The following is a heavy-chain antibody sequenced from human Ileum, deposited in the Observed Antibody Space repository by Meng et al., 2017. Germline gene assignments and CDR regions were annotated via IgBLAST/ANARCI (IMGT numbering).Heavy chain of an antibody. CDR1: GFTLTTYW. D-gene: IGHD6-25*01. Sequence: GGSLRLSCAVSGFTLTTYWMHWVRQAPGKGLMWVSRVNPYGTITNYADSAKGRFTISRDTAKNTLYLQMDSLVADDTAVYYCTRDTFGYHDYWGQGTLVTVSS. V-gene: IGHV3-74*01. J-gene: IGHJ4*02. CDR3: TRDTFGYHDY. CDR2: VNPYGTIT.